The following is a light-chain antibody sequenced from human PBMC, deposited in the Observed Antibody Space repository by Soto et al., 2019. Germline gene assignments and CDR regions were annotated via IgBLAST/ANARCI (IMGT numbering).Light chain of an antibody. CDR3: QTYSSAST. J-gene: IGKJ4*01. Sequence: DIQMTQSPSSLSASVGDRATITCRASQGMNNYLAWYQQKPGKVPKLLIYGASTLQSGVPSRFSGSGSGTDFTLTISCLQPEDVATYYCQTYSSASTFGGGTKVEIK. CDR2: GAS. V-gene: IGKV1-27*01. CDR1: QGMNNY.